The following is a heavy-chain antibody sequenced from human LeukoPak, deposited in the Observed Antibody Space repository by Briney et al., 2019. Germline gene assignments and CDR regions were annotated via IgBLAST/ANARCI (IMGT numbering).Heavy chain of an antibody. Sequence: SETLSLTCAVSGGSISSGGYSWSWIRQPPGKGLEWIGYIYHSGSTYYNPSLKSRVTISVDTSKNQFSLKLSSVTAADTAVYYCARLPTSKWLRSHLYGDYTRDYWGQGTLVTVSS. J-gene: IGHJ4*02. CDR2: IYHSGST. CDR1: GGSISSGGYS. V-gene: IGHV4-30-2*01. D-gene: IGHD4-17*01. CDR3: ARLPTSKWLRSHLYGDYTRDY.